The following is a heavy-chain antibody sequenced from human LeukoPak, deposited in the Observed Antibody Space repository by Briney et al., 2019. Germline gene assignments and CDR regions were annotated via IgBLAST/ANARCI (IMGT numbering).Heavy chain of an antibody. D-gene: IGHD3-22*01. CDR2: IDYSGST. CDR3: ARLVRTYYYDSSGYYWDY. CDR1: GGSISRYY. J-gene: IGHJ4*02. V-gene: IGHV4-59*08. Sequence: SETLSLTCTVSGGSISRYYCSWIRQPPSNGLEYIGDIDYSGSTNYNPSLKTRITISVDTSNNQFSLKVSFVTAADTAVYYCARLVRTYYYDSSGYYWDYWGQGTLVTVS.